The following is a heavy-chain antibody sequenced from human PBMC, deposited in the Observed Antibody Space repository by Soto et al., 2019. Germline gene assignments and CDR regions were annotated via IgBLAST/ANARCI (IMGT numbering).Heavy chain of an antibody. J-gene: IGHJ4*02. Sequence: TSETLSLSCAVYGGSFSGYYWSWIRQPPGKGLEWIGEINHSGSTNYNPSLKSRVTISVDTSKNQFSLKLSSVTAADTAVYYCARDYGVNDYWGQGTLVTVSS. CDR2: INHSGST. V-gene: IGHV4-34*01. CDR3: ARDYGVNDY. D-gene: IGHD4-17*01. CDR1: GGSFSGYY.